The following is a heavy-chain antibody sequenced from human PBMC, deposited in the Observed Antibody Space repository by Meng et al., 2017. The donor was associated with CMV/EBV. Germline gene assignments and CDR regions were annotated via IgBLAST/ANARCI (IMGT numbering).Heavy chain of an antibody. D-gene: IGHD6-13*01. V-gene: IGHV1-69*05. CDR3: ARRPGIAAAGTYYGMDV. CDR2: IIPIFGTA. J-gene: IGHJ6*02. Sequence: SVKVSCKASGGTFSSYAISWVRQAPGQGLEWMGGIIPIFGTANYAQKFQGRVTVTTDESTSTAYMELSRLRSDDTAVYYCARRPGIAAAGTYYGMDVWGQGTTVTVSS. CDR1: GGTFSSYA.